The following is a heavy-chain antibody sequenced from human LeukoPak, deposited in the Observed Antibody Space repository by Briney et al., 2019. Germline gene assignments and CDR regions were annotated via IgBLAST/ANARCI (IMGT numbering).Heavy chain of an antibody. CDR3: ARDPLWCGGDCYPYWYFDL. V-gene: IGHV7-4-1*02. Sequence: ASVKVSCKASGYTFTSYAMNWVRQAPGQGLEWMGWINTNTGNPTYAQGFTGRFVFSLDTSVSTAYLQISSLKAEDTAVYYCARDPLWCGGDCYPYWYFDLWGRGTLVTVSS. CDR1: GYTFTSYA. CDR2: INTNTGNP. D-gene: IGHD2-21*02. J-gene: IGHJ2*01.